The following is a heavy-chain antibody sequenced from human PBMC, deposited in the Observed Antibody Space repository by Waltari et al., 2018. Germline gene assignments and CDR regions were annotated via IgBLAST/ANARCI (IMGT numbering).Heavy chain of an antibody. V-gene: IGHV4-30-4*01. CDR2: IHYRGRT. J-gene: IGHJ5*02. CDR3: ARDQGGPIAQDPDTAEPPGWFDP. CDR1: GGSISSGDYY. Sequence: QVQLQESGPGLVKPSQTLSLTCTVSGGSISSGDYYWSWIRQPPGKGLEWIGYIHYRGRTYYNPSLKSRVTISVDTSKNQFSLKLSSVTAADTAVYYCARDQGGPIAQDPDTAEPPGWFDPWGQGTLVTVSS. D-gene: IGHD2-15*01.